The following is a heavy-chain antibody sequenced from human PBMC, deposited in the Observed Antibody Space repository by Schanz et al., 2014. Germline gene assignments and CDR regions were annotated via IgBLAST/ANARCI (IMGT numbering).Heavy chain of an antibody. CDR3: AKDFVPLVQQLIRSGGAHLDH. CDR2: ISYDGSDK. J-gene: IGHJ4*02. D-gene: IGHD6-13*01. V-gene: IGHV3-33*03. Sequence: QVQLVESGGGVVQPGRSLRLSCAASGFTFRSYGMHWVRQAPGKGLEWVALISYDGSDKFHADSVKGRFTISRDNSKNTLYLQMNSLRVEDTAVYYCAKDFVPLVQQLIRSGGAHLDHWGQGTLVTVSS. CDR1: GFTFRSYG.